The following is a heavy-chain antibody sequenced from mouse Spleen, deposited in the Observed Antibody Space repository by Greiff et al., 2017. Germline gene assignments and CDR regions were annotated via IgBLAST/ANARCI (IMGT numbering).Heavy chain of an antibody. Sequence: QVQLKQPGAELVKPGASVKMSCKASGYTFTSYWITWVKQRPGQGLEWIGDIYPGSGSTNYNEKFKSKATLTVDTSSSTAYMQLSSLTSEDSAVYYCAREGAYDGYPYWYFDVWGTGTTVTVSS. CDR2: IYPGSGST. J-gene: IGHJ1*03. CDR3: AREGAYDGYPYWYFDV. V-gene: IGHV1-55*01. CDR1: GYTFTSYW. D-gene: IGHD2-3*01.